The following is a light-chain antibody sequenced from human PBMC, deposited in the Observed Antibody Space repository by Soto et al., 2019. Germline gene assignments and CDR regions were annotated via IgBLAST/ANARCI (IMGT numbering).Light chain of an antibody. CDR2: GAS. CDR1: QSVSNDF. CDR3: QQYGSSPPRT. Sequence: EIVLTQSPGILSLSPGKRATLSCRASQSVSNDFLAWYQQKPGQAPRLLIYGASPRATDVPDRFSGSGSGADFTLIISRLEPEDFAVYYCQQYGSSPPRTFGQGTKVE. V-gene: IGKV3-20*01. J-gene: IGKJ1*01.